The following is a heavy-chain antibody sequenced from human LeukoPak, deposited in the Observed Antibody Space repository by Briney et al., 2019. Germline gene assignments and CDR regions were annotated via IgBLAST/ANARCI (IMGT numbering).Heavy chain of an antibody. Sequence: GGSLRLSCAASGFTFSSYWMHWVRQAPGKGLVWVSRINSDGSSTSYADSVKGRFTISRDNAKNTLYLQMNSLRAEDTAVYYCAKDNGVYGFDYWGQGTLVTVSS. J-gene: IGHJ4*02. CDR1: GFTFSSYW. D-gene: IGHD4-17*01. CDR2: INSDGSST. CDR3: AKDNGVYGFDY. V-gene: IGHV3-74*01.